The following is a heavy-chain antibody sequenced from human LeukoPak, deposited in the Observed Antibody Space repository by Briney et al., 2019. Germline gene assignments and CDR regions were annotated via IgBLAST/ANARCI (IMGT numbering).Heavy chain of an antibody. CDR3: ARMGHDILVPSGMDV. CDR1: GFTFSSYA. D-gene: IGHD1-1*01. J-gene: IGHJ6*02. V-gene: IGHV3-23*01. CDR2: ISGSGGST. Sequence: PGGSLRLSCAASGFTFSSYAMSWVRQAPGKGLEWVSAISGSGGSTYYADSVKGRFTISRDNSKNTLYLQMNSLRAEDTAVYYCARMGHDILVPSGMDVWGQGTTVTVSS.